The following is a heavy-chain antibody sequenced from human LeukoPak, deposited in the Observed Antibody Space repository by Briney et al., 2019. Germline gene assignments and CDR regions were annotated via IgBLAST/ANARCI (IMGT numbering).Heavy chain of an antibody. J-gene: IGHJ4*02. CDR3: ARDPLYCTNGVCYRNFDY. CDR1: GGSISSSSYY. D-gene: IGHD2-8*01. V-gene: IGHV4-39*07. CDR2: IYYSGST. Sequence: PSETLSLTCTVSGGSISSSSYYWGWIRQPPGKGLEWIGSIYYSGSTYYNPSLKSRVTISVDTSKNQCSLKLSSVTAADTAVYYCARDPLYCTNGVCYRNFDYWGQGTLVTVSS.